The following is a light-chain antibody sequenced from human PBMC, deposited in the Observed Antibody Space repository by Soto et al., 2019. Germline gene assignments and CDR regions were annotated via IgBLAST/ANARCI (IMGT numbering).Light chain of an antibody. V-gene: IGKV3-20*01. J-gene: IGKJ5*01. Sequence: EIVLTQSPGTLSLSPGERATLSCRASHSVSSSYLAWYQQKPGQAPRLLIYGASSRATGIPDRFSGSGSGTVFTLTISRLEPEDFAVYYCQQYGSSPPITSGQGTRLEIK. CDR1: HSVSSSY. CDR3: QQYGSSPPIT. CDR2: GAS.